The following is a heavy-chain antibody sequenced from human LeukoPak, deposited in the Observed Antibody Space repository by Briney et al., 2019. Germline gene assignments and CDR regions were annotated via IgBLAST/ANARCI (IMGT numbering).Heavy chain of an antibody. CDR3: ARGVDYDFWSGSGYYMDV. D-gene: IGHD3-3*01. CDR2: MNPNSGNT. Sequence: ASVKVSCKASGNTFTSYDINWVRQATGQGLEWMGWMNPNSGNTGYAQKFQGRVTITRNTSISTAYMELSSLRSEDTAVYYCARGVDYDFWSGSGYYMDVWGKGTTVTVSS. CDR1: GNTFTSYD. V-gene: IGHV1-8*03. J-gene: IGHJ6*03.